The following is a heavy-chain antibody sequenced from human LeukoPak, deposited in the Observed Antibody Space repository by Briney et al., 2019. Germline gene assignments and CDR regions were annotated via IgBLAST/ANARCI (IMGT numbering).Heavy chain of an antibody. CDR3: AKSSYGPFDY. D-gene: IGHD5-18*01. V-gene: IGHV3-9*01. Sequence: GGSLRLSCAASGFTFDDYAMHWVRQAPGKGLEWVSGISWNSGSIGYADSAKGRFTISRDNAKNSLYLQMNSLRAEDTALYYCAKSSYGPFDYWGQGTLVTVSS. CDR2: ISWNSGSI. J-gene: IGHJ4*02. CDR1: GFTFDDYA.